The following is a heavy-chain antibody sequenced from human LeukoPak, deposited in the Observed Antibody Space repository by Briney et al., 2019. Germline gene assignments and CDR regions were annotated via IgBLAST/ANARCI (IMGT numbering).Heavy chain of an antibody. V-gene: IGHV4-34*01. D-gene: IGHD3-22*01. CDR3: ASIGYSYGTTYDSNGYLCFDY. J-gene: IGHJ4*02. CDR2: INQSGST. CDR1: GGSFSGYY. Sequence: SETLSLTCAVYGGSFSGYYWSWIRQPPGKGLEWIGEINQSGSTNYNPSLKSRVTMSVDTSNNQFSLKLSSVTAADTAVYYCASIGYSYGTTYDSNGYLCFDYWGQGTLVTVSS.